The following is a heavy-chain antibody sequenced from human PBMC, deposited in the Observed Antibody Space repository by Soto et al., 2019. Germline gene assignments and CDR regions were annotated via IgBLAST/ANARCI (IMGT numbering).Heavy chain of an antibody. J-gene: IGHJ6*03. CDR1: GFTFSSYA. CDR3: ARDSPLTSDYYYMDV. D-gene: IGHD3-16*01. Sequence: GGSLRLSCAASGFTFSSYAMHWVRQAPGKGLEYVSAISSNGGSTYYANSVKGRFTISRDNSKNTLYLQMGSLRAEDMAVYYCARDSPLTSDYYYMDVWGKGTTVTVSS. V-gene: IGHV3-64*01. CDR2: ISSNGGST.